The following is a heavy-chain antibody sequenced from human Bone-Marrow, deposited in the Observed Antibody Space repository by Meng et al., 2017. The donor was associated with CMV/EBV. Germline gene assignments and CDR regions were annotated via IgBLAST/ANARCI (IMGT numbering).Heavy chain of an antibody. D-gene: IGHD3-10*01. J-gene: IGHJ6*02. CDR3: ARAGITMVRGVYYYYGMDV. V-gene: IGHV1-69*05. CDR1: GGTFSSYA. Sequence: SVKVSCKASGGTFSSYAISWVRQAPGQGLEWMGGIIPIFGTANYAQKFQGRVTITTDESTSTAYMELSSLRSEDTAVYYCARAGITMVRGVYYYYGMDVWGQGTTVTVSS. CDR2: IIPIFGTA.